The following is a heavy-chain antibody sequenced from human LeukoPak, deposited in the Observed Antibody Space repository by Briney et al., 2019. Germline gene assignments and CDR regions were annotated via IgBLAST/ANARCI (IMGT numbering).Heavy chain of an antibody. CDR1: GGSISSYY. D-gene: IGHD2-15*01. CDR2: IYYSGST. CDR3: ARAHDIVVAVAATHDAFDI. V-gene: IGHV4-59*01. Sequence: KPSETLSLTCTVSGGSISSYYWSWIRQPPGKGLGWIGYIYYSGSTNYNPSLNSRVTISVDTSKNQFSLKLSSVTAADTAVYYCARAHDIVVAVAATHDAFDIWGQGTMVTVSS. J-gene: IGHJ3*02.